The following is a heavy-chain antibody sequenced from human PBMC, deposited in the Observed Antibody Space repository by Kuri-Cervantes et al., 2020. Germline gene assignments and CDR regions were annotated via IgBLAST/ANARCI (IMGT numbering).Heavy chain of an antibody. J-gene: IGHJ4*02. CDR3: ARALRPYYYFDY. CDR2: IYYGGST. V-gene: IGHV4-59*02. CDR1: GFTVSSNY. D-gene: IGHD2-21*01. Sequence: GPLRLSWAASGFTVSSNYMSWVRQAPGKGLEWIGYIYYGGSTNYNPSLKRRVTISVDTSKNQFSLQLSSVTAADTAVYYCARALRPYYYFDYWGQGTLVTVSS.